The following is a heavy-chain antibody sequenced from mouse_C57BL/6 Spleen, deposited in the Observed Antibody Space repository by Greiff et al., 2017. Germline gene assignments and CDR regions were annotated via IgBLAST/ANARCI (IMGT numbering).Heavy chain of an antibody. V-gene: IGHV1-55*01. CDR3: ARLTAQATWFAY. CDR1: GYTFTSYW. D-gene: IGHD3-2*02. Sequence: VQLQQPGAELVKPGASVKMSCKASGYTFTSYWITWVKQRPGQGLEWIGDIYPGSGSTNYNEKFKSKATLTVDTSSSTAYMQLSSLTSEASAVYYCARLTAQATWFAYWGQGTLVTVSA. J-gene: IGHJ3*01. CDR2: IYPGSGST.